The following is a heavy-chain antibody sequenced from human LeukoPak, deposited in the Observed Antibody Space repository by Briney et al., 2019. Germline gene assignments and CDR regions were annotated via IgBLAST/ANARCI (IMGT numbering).Heavy chain of an antibody. Sequence: QPGGSLRLSCAASGFTFSSYWMHWVRQAPGKGLVWVSRINSDGSSASYADSVKGRFTISRDNAKNTLYLQMNSLRAEDTAVYYCARDVPLRYYYGMDVWGQNTPVTVSS. CDR1: GFTFSSYW. D-gene: IGHD2-2*01. V-gene: IGHV3-74*01. CDR3: ARDVPLRYYYGMDV. J-gene: IGHJ6*02. CDR2: INSDGSSA.